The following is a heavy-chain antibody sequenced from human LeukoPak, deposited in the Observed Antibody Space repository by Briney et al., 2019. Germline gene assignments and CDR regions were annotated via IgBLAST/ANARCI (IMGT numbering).Heavy chain of an antibody. D-gene: IGHD5-18*01. CDR2: IYYSGST. V-gene: IGHV4-39*01. CDR3: ARTVQLWSNAFDI. J-gene: IGHJ3*02. CDR1: GGSISSSSYY. Sequence: SETLSLTCTVSGGSISSSSYYWGWIRQPPGQELEWIGSIYYSGSTYYNPSLKSRVTISVDTSKNQFSLKLSSVTAADTAVYYCARTVQLWSNAFDIWGQGTMVTVSS.